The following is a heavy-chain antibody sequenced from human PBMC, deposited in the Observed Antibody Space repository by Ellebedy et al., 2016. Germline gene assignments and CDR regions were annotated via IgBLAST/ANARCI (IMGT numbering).Heavy chain of an antibody. J-gene: IGHJ4*02. CDR1: GFTFSSYS. V-gene: IGHV3-48*04. D-gene: IGHD3-10*01. CDR2: ISSSSTI. Sequence: GESLKISXAASGFTFSSYSMNWVRQAPGKGLEWVSYISSSSTIYYADSVKGRFTISRDNAKNSLYLQMNSLRAEDTAVYYCARDAYGSGSYYPYYFDYWGQGTLVTVSS. CDR3: ARDAYGSGSYYPYYFDY.